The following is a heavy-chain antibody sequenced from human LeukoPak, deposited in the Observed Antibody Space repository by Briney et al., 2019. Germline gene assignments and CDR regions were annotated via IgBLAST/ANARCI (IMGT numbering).Heavy chain of an antibody. CDR3: AREGRYFDWLLTPGNYYFDY. CDR2: ISYDGSNK. D-gene: IGHD3-9*01. J-gene: IGHJ4*02. V-gene: IGHV3-30*04. Sequence: GGSLRLSCAASGFTFSSYAMHWVRQAPGKGLEWVAVISYDGSNKNYADSVKGRFTISRDNSKNTLYLQMNSLRAEDTAVYYCAREGRYFDWLLTPGNYYFDYWGQGTLVTVSS. CDR1: GFTFSSYA.